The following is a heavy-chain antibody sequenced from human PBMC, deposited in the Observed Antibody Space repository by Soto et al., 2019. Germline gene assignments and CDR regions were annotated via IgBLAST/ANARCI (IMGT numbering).Heavy chain of an antibody. D-gene: IGHD7-27*01. CDR3: GRGGPWGYYYYYLDV. CDR1: GYTFTSYG. CDR2: ISPYDGKT. Sequence: QVPLVQSGTEVKKPGASVKVSCKASGYTFTSYGISWVRQAPGQGLEWMGWISPYDGKTNYAQKLQDRVNMATDTSPSTAYMELGSLRSDDTAVYYCGRGGPWGYYYYYLDVWGKGTTVTVSS. J-gene: IGHJ6*03. V-gene: IGHV1-18*01.